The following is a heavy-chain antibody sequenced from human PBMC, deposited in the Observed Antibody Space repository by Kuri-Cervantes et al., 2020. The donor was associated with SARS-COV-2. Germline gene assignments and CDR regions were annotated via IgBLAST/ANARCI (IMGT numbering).Heavy chain of an antibody. V-gene: IGHV1-8*02. CDR3: ARALKRITIFSTRYYFDY. CDR2: MNPNSGNT. Sequence: ASVKVSCKASGGTFSSYAISWVRQATGQGLEWMGWMNPNSGNTGYAQKFQGGVTMTRNTTISTAYMELSSLRSEDTAVYYCARALKRITIFSTRYYFDYWGQGTLVTVSS. CDR1: GGTFSSYA. D-gene: IGHD3-9*01. J-gene: IGHJ4*02.